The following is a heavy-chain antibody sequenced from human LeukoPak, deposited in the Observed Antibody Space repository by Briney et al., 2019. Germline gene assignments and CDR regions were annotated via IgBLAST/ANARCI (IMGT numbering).Heavy chain of an antibody. CDR3: ARAYFSGGSCYSSDYYYYYMDV. V-gene: IGHV1-46*01. J-gene: IGHJ6*03. CDR2: INPSGGST. Sequence: GASVKVSCKASGGTFSSYAISWVRQAPGQGLEWMGIINPSGGSTSYAQKFQGRVTMTRDTSTSTVYMELSSLRSEDTAVYYCARAYFSGGSCYSSDYYYYYMDVWGKGTTVTISS. CDR1: GGTFSSYA. D-gene: IGHD2-15*01.